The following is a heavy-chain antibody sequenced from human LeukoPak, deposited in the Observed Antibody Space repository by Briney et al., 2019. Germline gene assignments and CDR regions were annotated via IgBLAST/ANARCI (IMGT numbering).Heavy chain of an antibody. CDR2: IYYSGST. J-gene: IGHJ5*02. CDR3: ARDVVGYSSSWYGWFDP. D-gene: IGHD6-13*01. Sequence: SQTLSLTCTVSGGSISSHYWSWIRQPPGKGLEWIGYIYYSGSTNYNPSLKSRVTISVDTSKNQFSLKLSSVTAADTAVYYCARDVVGYSSSWYGWFDPWGQGTLVTVSS. V-gene: IGHV4-59*11. CDR1: GGSISSHY.